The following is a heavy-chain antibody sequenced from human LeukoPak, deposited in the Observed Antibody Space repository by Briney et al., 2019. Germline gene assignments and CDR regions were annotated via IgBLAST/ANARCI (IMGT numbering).Heavy chain of an antibody. Sequence: SETLSLTCAVYGGSFSGYYWSWIRQPPGKGQEWIGEINHSGSTNYNPSLKSRVTISVDTSKIQFSLKLSSVAATDTAVYFCARLRFDFWSGYTHPYFDYWGQGTLVTVSS. J-gene: IGHJ4*02. CDR2: INHSGST. V-gene: IGHV4-34*01. CDR1: GGSFSGYY. D-gene: IGHD3-3*01. CDR3: ARLRFDFWSGYTHPYFDY.